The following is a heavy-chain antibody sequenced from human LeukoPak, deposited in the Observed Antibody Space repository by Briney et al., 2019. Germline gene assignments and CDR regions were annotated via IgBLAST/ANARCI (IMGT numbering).Heavy chain of an antibody. Sequence: SETLSLTCAVSGGSISSYYWSWIRQPPGRGLEWIGSIHYSGSTSYNSSLKSRVTMSIDTSKNQFSLKLSSVTPADTAVYYCARQVDSSSWAYYFEYWGQGILVTVSS. CDR3: ARQVDSSSWAYYFEY. CDR1: GGSISSYY. D-gene: IGHD6-13*01. V-gene: IGHV4-59*01. J-gene: IGHJ4*02. CDR2: IHYSGST.